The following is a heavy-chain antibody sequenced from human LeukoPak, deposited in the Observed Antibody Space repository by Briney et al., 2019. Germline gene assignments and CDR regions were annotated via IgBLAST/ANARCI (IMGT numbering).Heavy chain of an antibody. D-gene: IGHD6-13*01. CDR2: IKSKTDGGTP. Sequence: GGSLRLSCAASGFTFSNAWMSWVRQAPGKGLEWDGRIKSKTDGGTPDYAAPVKGRFTISRDDSKNTLYLQMNSLKTEDTAVYYCTGVSRSSWYDYWGQGTLVTVSS. J-gene: IGHJ4*02. CDR1: GFTFSNAW. CDR3: TGVSRSSWYDY. V-gene: IGHV3-15*01.